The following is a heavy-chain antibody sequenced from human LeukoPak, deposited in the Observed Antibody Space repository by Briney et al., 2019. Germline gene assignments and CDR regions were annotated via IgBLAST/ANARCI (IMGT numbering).Heavy chain of an antibody. Sequence: GGSLRLSCAASGFTFSSYAMSWVRQAPGKGLEWVSAISGSGGSTYYADSVKGRFTISRDNSKNTLYLQMNSLRAEDTAVYYCAKDPIPRIAAAGTGSAYRGQGTLVTVSS. CDR2: ISGSGGST. CDR3: AKDPIPRIAAAGTGSAY. V-gene: IGHV3-23*01. D-gene: IGHD6-13*01. CDR1: GFTFSSYA. J-gene: IGHJ4*02.